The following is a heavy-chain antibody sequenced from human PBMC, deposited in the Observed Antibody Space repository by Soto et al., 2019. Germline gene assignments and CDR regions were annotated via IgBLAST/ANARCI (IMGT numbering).Heavy chain of an antibody. D-gene: IGHD5-18*01. CDR1: GFTFSSYA. J-gene: IGHJ5*02. Sequence: GESLKISCAASGFTFSSYAMHWVRQAPGKGLEWVAVIWYDGSNKYYADSVEGRFTISRDNSKNTLYLQVNSLRAEDTAVYYCARGGYSYGYLNWFDPWGQGTLVTVSS. CDR3: ARGGYSYGYLNWFDP. CDR2: IWYDGSNK. V-gene: IGHV3-33*01.